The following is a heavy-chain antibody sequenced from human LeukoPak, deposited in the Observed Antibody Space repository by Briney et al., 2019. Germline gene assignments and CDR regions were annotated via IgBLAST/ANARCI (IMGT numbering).Heavy chain of an antibody. D-gene: IGHD3-22*01. CDR1: GVSVNSVSSY. J-gene: IGHJ4*02. Sequence: PSETLSLTCTVSGVSVNSVSSYWSWLRQPPGKGLEWIGYVYYSGSTNYNPSLKSRVTISVDTSKNQFSLMLSSVTAADTAVYYCARGYDSSAYYPLNYWGQGTLVTVSS. V-gene: IGHV4-61*01. CDR2: VYYSGST. CDR3: ARGYDSSAYYPLNY.